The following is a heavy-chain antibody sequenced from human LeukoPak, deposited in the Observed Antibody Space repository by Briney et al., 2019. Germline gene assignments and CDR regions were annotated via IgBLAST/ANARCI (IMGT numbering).Heavy chain of an antibody. CDR3: AKDMWFGEFSFDY. D-gene: IGHD3-10*01. CDR1: GFTFSSYG. J-gene: IGHJ4*02. Sequence: GGSLRLSCAASGFTFSSYGMSWVRQAPGKGLEWVSAISGSGGSTYYADSVKGRFTISRDNSKNTLYLQMNSLRAEDTAVYYCAKDMWFGEFSFDYWGQGTLVTVSS. V-gene: IGHV3-23*01. CDR2: ISGSGGST.